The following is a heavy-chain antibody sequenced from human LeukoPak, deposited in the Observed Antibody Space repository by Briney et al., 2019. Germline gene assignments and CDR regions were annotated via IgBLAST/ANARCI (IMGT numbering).Heavy chain of an antibody. D-gene: IGHD3-10*01. CDR2: INWNGGST. CDR1: GFTFDDYG. V-gene: IGHV3-20*01. Sequence: PGGSLRLSCAASGFTFDDYGMSWVRQAPGKGLEWVSGINWNGGSTGYADSVKGRFTISRDNAKNSLYLQMNSLRAEDTALYHCAREASDYYGSGSLYYYMDVWGKGTTVTISS. CDR3: AREASDYYGSGSLYYYMDV. J-gene: IGHJ6*03.